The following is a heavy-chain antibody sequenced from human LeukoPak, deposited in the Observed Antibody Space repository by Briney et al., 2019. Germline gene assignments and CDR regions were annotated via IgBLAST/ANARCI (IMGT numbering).Heavy chain of an antibody. J-gene: IGHJ4*02. V-gene: IGHV1-69*06. Sequence: SVKVSCKASGGTFSSYAISWVRQAPGQGLEWMGGIIPIFGTANYAQKFQGRVTITADKSTSTAYMELSSLRSEDTAVYYCARADYYDSSGYYYALDYWGQGTLVTVSS. CDR2: IIPIFGTA. CDR1: GGTFSSYA. CDR3: ARADYYDSSGYYYALDY. D-gene: IGHD3-22*01.